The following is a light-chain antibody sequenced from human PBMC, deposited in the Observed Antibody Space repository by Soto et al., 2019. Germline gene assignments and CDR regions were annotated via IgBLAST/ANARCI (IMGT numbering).Light chain of an antibody. CDR1: SRDVGGYSY. CDR3: ASYTTSSTYG. J-gene: IGLJ1*01. V-gene: IGLV2-14*01. Sequence: QSVLTQPASVSGSPGQSIAISCTGTSRDVGGYSYVSWYQQQPGKAPKLVISDVSNRPSGVSDRFSGSKSGNTASLTISGLQTEDEADYYCASYTTSSTYGFGTGTKVTVL. CDR2: DVS.